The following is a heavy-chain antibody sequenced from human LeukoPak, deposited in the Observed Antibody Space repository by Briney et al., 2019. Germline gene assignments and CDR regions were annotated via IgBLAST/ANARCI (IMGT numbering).Heavy chain of an antibody. V-gene: IGHV1-69*13. CDR1: GGTFSSYA. CDR2: IIPIFGTA. J-gene: IGHJ4*02. Sequence: GASVKVSCKASGGTFSSYAISWVRQALGQGLEWMGRIIPIFGTANYAQKFQGRVTITADESTSTAYMELSSLRSEDTVVYYCASAGAAMVTNWGQGTLVTVSS. D-gene: IGHD5-18*01. CDR3: ASAGAAMVTN.